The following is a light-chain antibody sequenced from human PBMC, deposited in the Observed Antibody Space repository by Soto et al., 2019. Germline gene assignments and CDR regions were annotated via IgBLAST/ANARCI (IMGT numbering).Light chain of an antibody. CDR2: GTS. CDR1: PSLSYTY. Sequence: EIVLTQSPGTLSLSPGERATLSCRASPSLSYTYLAWYQHRPGQAPRLLIYGTSSRATGIPDRFSGSGSGTDFTLTINRLEPEDFAVYYCQQYGSSPFTFGPGTKVDI. J-gene: IGKJ3*01. V-gene: IGKV3-20*01. CDR3: QQYGSSPFT.